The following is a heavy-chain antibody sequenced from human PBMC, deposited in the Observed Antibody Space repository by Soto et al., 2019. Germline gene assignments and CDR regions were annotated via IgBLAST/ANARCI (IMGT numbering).Heavy chain of an antibody. Sequence: GGSLRLSCAASRFTFSNYGMHWVRQTPGKGLEWVAVISYDGSNKYYADSVKGRFTISRDNSKNTLYLQMNSLRAEDTAVYYCLKGGYPYFDYWGQGTLVTVSS. D-gene: IGHD5-12*01. CDR2: ISYDGSNK. CDR3: LKGGYPYFDY. CDR1: RFTFSNYG. J-gene: IGHJ4*02. V-gene: IGHV3-30*18.